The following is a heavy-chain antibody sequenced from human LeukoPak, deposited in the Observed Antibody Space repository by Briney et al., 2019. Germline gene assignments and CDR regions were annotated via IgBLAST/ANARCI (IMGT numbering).Heavy chain of an antibody. D-gene: IGHD3-22*01. CDR1: GGSISSYY. Sequence: SETLSLTCTVSGGSISSYYWSWIRQPPGKGLEWMGYIYYSVSTKYNLSLKSRVTISVDTSKNQFSLKLSSVTAADTAVYYCARGLDYDSSGYYPSTYNWFDPWGQGTLVTVSS. V-gene: IGHV4-59*01. CDR2: IYYSVST. J-gene: IGHJ5*02. CDR3: ARGLDYDSSGYYPSTYNWFDP.